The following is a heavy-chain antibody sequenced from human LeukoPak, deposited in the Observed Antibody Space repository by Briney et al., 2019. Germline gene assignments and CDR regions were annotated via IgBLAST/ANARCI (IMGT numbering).Heavy chain of an antibody. D-gene: IGHD3-22*01. Sequence: GASVKVSCKVSGYTLTELSMHWVRQAPGKGLEWMGGFDPEDGETIYAQKFQGRVTMTEDTSTDTAYMELSSLRSEDTAVYYCAREITEDSSGYYYYQHWGQGTLVTVSS. CDR1: GYTLTELS. CDR2: FDPEDGET. CDR3: AREITEDSSGYYYYQH. J-gene: IGHJ1*01. V-gene: IGHV1-24*01.